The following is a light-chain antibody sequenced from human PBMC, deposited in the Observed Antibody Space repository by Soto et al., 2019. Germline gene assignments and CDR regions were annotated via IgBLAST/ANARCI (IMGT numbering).Light chain of an antibody. Sequence: QSVLTQPPSVSAAPGQKVTIYCSGSRSNIGGNSVSWYQQLPGTAPRLLIFDDNKRPSGIPDRFSGSKSGTSATLGITGFQTGDEADYYCGSWDSSLSAQVFGTGTKVTVL. CDR2: DDN. J-gene: IGLJ1*01. CDR3: GSWDSSLSAQV. V-gene: IGLV1-51*01. CDR1: RSNIGGNS.